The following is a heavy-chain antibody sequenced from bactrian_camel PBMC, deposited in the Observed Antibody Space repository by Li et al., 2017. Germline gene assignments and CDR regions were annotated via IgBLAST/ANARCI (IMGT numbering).Heavy chain of an antibody. V-gene: IGHV3S54*01. J-gene: IGHJ6*01. CDR1: GYTAVINY. D-gene: IGHD6*01. CDR2: IYTRDGTA. CDR3: AAGPAIPVYGDSWRKARYFDL. Sequence: HVQLVESGGGSVQAGGSLRLSCAASGYTAVINYMGWIRQSPGNEREVLAAIYTRDGTAHYADSVKGRFTISHDNANDTTFLQMNSLKSEDTAMYYCAAGPAIPVYGDSWRKARYFDLWGQGTQVTVS.